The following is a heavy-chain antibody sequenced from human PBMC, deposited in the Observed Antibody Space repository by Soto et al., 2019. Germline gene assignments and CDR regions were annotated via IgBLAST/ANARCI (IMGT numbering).Heavy chain of an antibody. CDR1: GISITSSY. Sequence: PSETLSLTCTVSGISITSSYWNWFRQSPGKGLEWIGQISDRGDINYNPPLESRVAISTDTSKNQVSLTLTAVNAADTAVYFCARGRHWFGPWGQGTLVNVS. J-gene: IGHJ5*02. CDR2: ISDRGDI. V-gene: IGHV4-59*08. CDR3: ARGRHWFGP.